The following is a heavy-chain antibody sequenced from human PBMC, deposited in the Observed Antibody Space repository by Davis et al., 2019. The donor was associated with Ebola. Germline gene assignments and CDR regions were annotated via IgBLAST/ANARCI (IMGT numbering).Heavy chain of an antibody. D-gene: IGHD2-15*01. CDR1: GFTFGDYA. J-gene: IGHJ5*02. Sequence: GESLKISCTASGFTFGDYAMSWFRQAPGKGLEWVGFIRSKVYGETTEYAASVKGRFTISRDDSKNTAYLQMNSLKTEDTAVYYCAKEAFAGSTRIDWFDPWGQGILVTVSS. CDR3: AKEAFAGSTRIDWFDP. V-gene: IGHV3-49*03. CDR2: IRSKVYGETT.